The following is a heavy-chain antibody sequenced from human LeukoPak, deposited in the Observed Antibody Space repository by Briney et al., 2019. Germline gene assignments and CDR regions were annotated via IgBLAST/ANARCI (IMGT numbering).Heavy chain of an antibody. CDR3: ARFAVHRRITVAGQFGLDY. D-gene: IGHD6-19*01. J-gene: IGHJ4*02. CDR2: INPHSGDT. CDR1: GYSFTDYY. Sequence: ASVKVSCKASGYSFTDYYIHWVRQAPGQGLEWMGCINPHSGDTKYAQKFQARVTMTRDTSTSTVYMELSSLRSEDTAVYYCARFAVHRRITVAGQFGLDYWGQGTLVSVSS. V-gene: IGHV1-2*02.